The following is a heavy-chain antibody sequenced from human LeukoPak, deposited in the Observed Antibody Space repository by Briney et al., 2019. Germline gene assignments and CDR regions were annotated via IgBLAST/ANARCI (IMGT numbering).Heavy chain of an antibody. CDR1: GYTFTSYA. J-gene: IGHJ4*02. CDR2: SNAGNGNT. D-gene: IGHD3-10*01. CDR3: ARGDRLVVRGVIGPCDY. V-gene: IGHV1-3*02. Sequence: GASVKVSYKASGYTFTSYAMHWVRQAPGQRLEWMGWSNAGNGNTKYSQEFQGRVTITRDTSASTAYMELRSLRSDDTAVYYCARGDRLVVRGVIGPCDYWGQGALVTISS.